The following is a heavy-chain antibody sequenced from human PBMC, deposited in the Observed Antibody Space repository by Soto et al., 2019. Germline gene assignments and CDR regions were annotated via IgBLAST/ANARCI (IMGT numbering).Heavy chain of an antibody. D-gene: IGHD3-3*01. J-gene: IGHJ3*02. CDR2: INYSGST. CDR1: GGSFSGYY. V-gene: IGHV4-34*01. CDR3: ARSERRLRFLEWFNWAFDI. Sequence: TSETLSLTCAVYGGSFSGYYWSWIRQPPGKGLEWIGSINYSGSTNYNPSPKSRVTISVDTSKNQFSLKLSSVTAADTAVYYCARSERRLRFLEWFNWAFDIWGQGTMVTGSS.